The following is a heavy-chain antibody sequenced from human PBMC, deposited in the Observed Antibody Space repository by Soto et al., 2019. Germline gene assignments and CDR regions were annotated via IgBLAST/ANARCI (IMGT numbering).Heavy chain of an antibody. CDR2: LSSSSYYI. CDR3: ARGDYNEEPFDY. D-gene: IGHD1-20*01. V-gene: IGHV3-21*01. CDR1: GFTFSAYR. Sequence: GGSLRLSCAASGFTFSAYRMNWVRQVPGKGLEWVSSLSSSSYYIYYADSLKGRFTISRDNAKSSLFLQMHSLRAEDTAVYYCARGDYNEEPFDYWGQGTLVTVSS. J-gene: IGHJ4*02.